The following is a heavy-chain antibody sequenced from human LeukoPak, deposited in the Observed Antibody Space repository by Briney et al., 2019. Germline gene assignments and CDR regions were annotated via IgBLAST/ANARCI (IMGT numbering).Heavy chain of an antibody. V-gene: IGHV3-7*01. J-gene: IGHJ4*02. CDR1: GFTFSDYW. CDR3: ARDSTYYYDSSGYPPDY. CDR2: MRQDAKSE. D-gene: IGHD3-22*01. Sequence: PGGSLRLSCVASGFTFSDYWMAWVRQAPGKGLEWVATMRQDAKSEYYVDSVKGRFTVSRDNAYNSFYLHMNSLRAEDTAVYYCARDSTYYYDSSGYPPDYWGQGTLVTVSS.